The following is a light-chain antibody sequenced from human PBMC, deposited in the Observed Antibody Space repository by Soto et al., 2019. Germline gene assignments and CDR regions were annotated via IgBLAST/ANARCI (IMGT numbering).Light chain of an antibody. J-gene: IGKJ1*01. Sequence: EIVMTQSPATLSVSPGERATLSCRASQSISSNLAWYQQKRGQAPRLLIYGASTRATGIPARFSGSGSGTEFTLTISSLQSEDLAVYCCQQYNNWPRTFGQGTKVDIK. V-gene: IGKV3-15*01. CDR1: QSISSN. CDR2: GAS. CDR3: QQYNNWPRT.